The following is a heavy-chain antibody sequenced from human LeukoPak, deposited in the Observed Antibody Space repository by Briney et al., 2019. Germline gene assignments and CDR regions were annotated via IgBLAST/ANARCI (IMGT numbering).Heavy chain of an antibody. Sequence: PSETLSLTCTVSGGSISSYYWSWIRQPTGKGQEWIGYIYYSGSTNYNPSLKSRVTISVDTSKNQFSLKLSSVTAADTAVYYCARHQVASSSRGRYAFDIWGQGTMVTVSS. CDR1: GGSISSYY. D-gene: IGHD6-13*01. CDR3: ARHQVASSSRGRYAFDI. V-gene: IGHV4-59*08. CDR2: IYYSGST. J-gene: IGHJ3*02.